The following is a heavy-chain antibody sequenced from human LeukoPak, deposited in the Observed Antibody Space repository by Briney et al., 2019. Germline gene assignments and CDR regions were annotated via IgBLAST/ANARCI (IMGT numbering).Heavy chain of an antibody. CDR3: AKDTSGDYYYMDV. J-gene: IGHJ6*03. CDR2: ISGSGVST. D-gene: IGHD3-10*01. Sequence: GGSLRLSCAASGFRFSSYAMSWVRQAPGKGLEWVSAISGSGVSTYYADSVKGQFTVSRDNSKNTLYLQINSLRAEDTAVYYCAKDTSGDYYYMDVWGKGTTVTVSS. V-gene: IGHV3-23*01. CDR1: GFRFSSYA.